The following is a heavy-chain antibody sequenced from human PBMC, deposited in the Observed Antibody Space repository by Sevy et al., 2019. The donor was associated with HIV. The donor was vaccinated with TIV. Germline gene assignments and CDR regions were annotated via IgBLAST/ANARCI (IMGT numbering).Heavy chain of an antibody. Sequence: GESLKISCAASGLTFSSHAMHWVHQAPGKGLEWVAVISSAGSNKYYADSVKGRFTISRDNPKNTLYLQMNSLRPEDTAVYYCTRDAGYSIAWSPSDYWGQGTLVTVSS. V-gene: IGHV3-30-3*01. CDR1: GLTFSSHA. CDR2: ISSAGSNK. D-gene: IGHD6-19*01. J-gene: IGHJ4*02. CDR3: TRDAGYSIAWSPSDY.